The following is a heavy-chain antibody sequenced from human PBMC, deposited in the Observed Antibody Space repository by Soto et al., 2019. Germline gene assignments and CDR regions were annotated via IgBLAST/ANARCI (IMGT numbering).Heavy chain of an antibody. V-gene: IGHV3-21*01. CDR1: GFTFSSYS. D-gene: IGHD2-2*03. CDR2: ISSSSYI. CDR3: ARGDGYCSSTSCYYYYYYGMDV. J-gene: IGHJ6*02. Sequence: GGSLRLSCAASGFTFSSYSMNWVRQAPGKGLEWVSSISSSSYIYYADSVKGRFTISRDNAKNSLYLQMNSLRAEDTAVYYCARGDGYCSSTSCYYYYYYGMDVWGQGTTVTVSS.